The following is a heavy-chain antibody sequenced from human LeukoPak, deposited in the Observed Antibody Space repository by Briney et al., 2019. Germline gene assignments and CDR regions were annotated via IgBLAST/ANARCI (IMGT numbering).Heavy chain of an antibody. V-gene: IGHV3-23*01. CDR1: GFTFSSYD. D-gene: IGHD3-16*01. CDR3: AKDLGGGGGY. J-gene: IGHJ4*02. Sequence: PGGSLRLSCAASGFTFSSYDMSWVRQAPGKGLEWVSAISGSGDSKYYADSAKGRFTISRDNSKNTLYLQMNSLRAEDTAVYYCAKDLGGGGGYWGQGTLVTVSS. CDR2: ISGSGDSK.